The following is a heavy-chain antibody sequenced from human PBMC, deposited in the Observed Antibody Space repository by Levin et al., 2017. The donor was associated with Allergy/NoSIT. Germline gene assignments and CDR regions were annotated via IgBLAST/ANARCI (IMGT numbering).Heavy chain of an antibody. Sequence: ASVKVSCKASGYTFTSYAMHWVRQAPGQRLEWMGWINAGNGNTKYSQKFQGRVTITRDTSASTAYMELSSLRSEDTAVYYCARATRGGYCSGGSCNWFDPWGQGTLVTVSS. J-gene: IGHJ5*02. CDR3: ARATRGGYCSGGSCNWFDP. V-gene: IGHV1-3*01. CDR1: GYTFTSYA. CDR2: INAGNGNT. D-gene: IGHD2-15*01.